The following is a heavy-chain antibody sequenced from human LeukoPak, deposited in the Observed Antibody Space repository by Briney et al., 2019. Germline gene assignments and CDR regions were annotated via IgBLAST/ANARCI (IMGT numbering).Heavy chain of an antibody. CDR3: AKELQGSLYGMDV. Sequence: PGGSQRLSCAASGFTFYGHGMHWVRQAPGKGLEWVSFISYDGSRKYYPDSVKGRFTVSRDNSKNTLYLQMNSLSAEDTAVYYCAKELQGSLYGMDVWGQGTTVTVSS. CDR2: ISYDGSRK. J-gene: IGHJ6*02. CDR1: GFTFYGHG. V-gene: IGHV3-30*18.